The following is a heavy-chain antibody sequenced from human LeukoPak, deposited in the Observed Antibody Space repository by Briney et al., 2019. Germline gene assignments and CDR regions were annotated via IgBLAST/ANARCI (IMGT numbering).Heavy chain of an antibody. V-gene: IGHV3-15*01. CDR1: GSGFTFRNAW. D-gene: IGHD6-13*01. CDR2: IKSEGDGGAA. Sequence: GGSLRLSCAASGSGFTFRNAWMSWVRQAPGKGLEWVGRIKSEGDGGAADYAAPVKGRFTISRDDSKNTQYLQMNSLKVEDTAVYYCTTDWYDYWGQGTLVTVSS. CDR3: TTDWYDY. J-gene: IGHJ4*02.